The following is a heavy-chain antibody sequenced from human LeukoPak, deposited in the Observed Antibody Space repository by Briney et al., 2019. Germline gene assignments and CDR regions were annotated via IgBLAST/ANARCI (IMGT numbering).Heavy chain of an antibody. CDR2: IWYDGSNK. CDR1: GFTFSSYA. Sequence: PGGSLRLSCAASGFTFSSYAMHWVRQAPGKGLEWVAVIWYDGSNKYYADSVKGRFTISRDNSKNTLYLQMNSLRAEDTAVYYCAREPGIAVAGPGYWGQGTLVTVSS. J-gene: IGHJ4*02. D-gene: IGHD6-19*01. CDR3: AREPGIAVAGPGY. V-gene: IGHV3-33*08.